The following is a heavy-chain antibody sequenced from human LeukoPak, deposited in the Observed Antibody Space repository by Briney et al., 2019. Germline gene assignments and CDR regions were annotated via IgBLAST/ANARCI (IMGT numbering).Heavy chain of an antibody. CDR1: GTTFEDYA. CDR2: ISGDGGTT. J-gene: IGHJ4*02. CDR3: AKDQGASGWGAFDY. Sequence: GGSLRLSCAASGTTFEDYAMHWVRQAPGKGLEWVSFISGDGGTTYYADSVKGRFTISRDNYKTSLNPQMNSLRTEDTALYYCAKDQGASGWGAFDYWGQGTLVTVSA. D-gene: IGHD6-19*01. V-gene: IGHV3-43*02.